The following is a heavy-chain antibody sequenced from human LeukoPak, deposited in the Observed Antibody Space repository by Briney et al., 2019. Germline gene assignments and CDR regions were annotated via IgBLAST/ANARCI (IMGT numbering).Heavy chain of an antibody. V-gene: IGHV4-39*01. CDR3: ARQSILVGEFG. D-gene: IGHD1-26*01. CDR2: IYYSGSS. CDR1: GGSISSSSSY. Sequence: SETLSLTCSVSGGSISSSSSYWGWIRQPPGKGLEWIGSIYYSGSSFDNPALKSRVTISVDTSKNQFSLKLSSVTAADTAVYYCARQSILVGEFGWGQGTLVTVSS. J-gene: IGHJ4*02.